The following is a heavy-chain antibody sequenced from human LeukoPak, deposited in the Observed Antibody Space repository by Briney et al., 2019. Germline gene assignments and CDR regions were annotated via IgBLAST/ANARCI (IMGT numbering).Heavy chain of an antibody. D-gene: IGHD3-3*01. CDR3: ARTYYDFWSGYYTFDAFDI. Sequence: SETLSLTCTVSGGSISSYYWSWIRQPPGKGLEWIGYIYYSGSTNYNPSLKSRVTISVDTSKNQFSLKLSSVTAADTAVYYCARTYYDFWSGYYTFDAFDIWGQGTMVTVSS. CDR1: GGSISSYY. J-gene: IGHJ3*02. V-gene: IGHV4-59*01. CDR2: IYYSGST.